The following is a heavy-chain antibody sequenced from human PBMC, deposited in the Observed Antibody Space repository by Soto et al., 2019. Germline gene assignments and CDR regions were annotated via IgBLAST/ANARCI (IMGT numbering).Heavy chain of an antibody. V-gene: IGHV4-30-2*01. D-gene: IGHD4-17*01. CDR1: GGSISSGGYS. CDR3: VRVWATVTNLLYS. CDR2: IYHSGST. J-gene: IGHJ5*02. Sequence: TLSLTCAVSGGSISSGGYSWSWIRQPPGKGLEWIGYIYHSGSTYYNPSLKSRVTISVDRSKNQFSLKLSSVTAADTAVYYCVRVWATVTNLLYSWGRGTLVPVSA.